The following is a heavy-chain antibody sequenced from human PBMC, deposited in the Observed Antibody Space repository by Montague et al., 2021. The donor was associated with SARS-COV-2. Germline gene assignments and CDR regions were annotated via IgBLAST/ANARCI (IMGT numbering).Heavy chain of an antibody. CDR3: AREFRIELWQTNWYFGL. CDR1: GGSISGHY. V-gene: IGHV4-59*11. Sequence: SETLSLTCSVSGGSISGHYWSWIRQHPGKGLEWIGNFDHSGNTKYNHSLKSRATISVDTSKNQFALRLSSVTAADTAVYYCAREFRIELWQTNWYFGLWGRGTLVTVSS. J-gene: IGHJ2*01. D-gene: IGHD3-16*01. CDR2: FDHSGNT.